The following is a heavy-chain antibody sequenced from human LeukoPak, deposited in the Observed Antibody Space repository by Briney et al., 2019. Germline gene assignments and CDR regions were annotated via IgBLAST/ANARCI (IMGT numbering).Heavy chain of an antibody. CDR1: GFTVSSNY. CDR2: IYSGGST. CDR3: AREMVYGTAMA. D-gene: IGHD5-18*01. J-gene: IGHJ5*02. Sequence: SGGSLRLSCAASGFTVSSNYMSWVRQAPGKGLEWVSVIYSGGSTYYADSVKGRFTISRDNSKNTLYLQMNSLRAEDTAVYYCAREMVYGTAMAWGQGTLVTVSS. V-gene: IGHV3-66*02.